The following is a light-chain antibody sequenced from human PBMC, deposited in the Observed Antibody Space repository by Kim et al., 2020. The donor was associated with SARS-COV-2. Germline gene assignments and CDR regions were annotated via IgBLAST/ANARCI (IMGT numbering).Light chain of an antibody. CDR2: AAS. V-gene: IGKV1-39*01. CDR3: QQSYSIPFT. Sequence: DIQMTQSPSSLSASVGERVTITCRTSQSISSYLNWFQQIPGKAPKLLIYAASSLQSGVPSRFSGSGSGTDFTLTISSLQPEDFATYYCQQSYSIPFTFGAGTKVEIK. J-gene: IGKJ4*01. CDR1: QSISSY.